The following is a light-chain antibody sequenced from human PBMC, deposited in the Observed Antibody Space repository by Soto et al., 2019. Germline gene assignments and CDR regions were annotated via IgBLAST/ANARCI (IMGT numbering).Light chain of an antibody. Sequence: EIVLTQSPGTLSLSPGERATLSCRASQSVNSNYLAWYQRKPGQAPRLLIYGACNRATDIPYRVSASGSRKDFTLTITRLEAEDFAVYYCQQYDSTPPTFGQGTKVEVK. CDR3: QQYDSTPPT. CDR1: QSVNSNY. CDR2: GAC. V-gene: IGKV3-20*01. J-gene: IGKJ1*01.